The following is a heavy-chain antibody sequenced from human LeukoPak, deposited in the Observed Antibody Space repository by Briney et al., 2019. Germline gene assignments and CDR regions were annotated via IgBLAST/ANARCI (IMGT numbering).Heavy chain of an antibody. V-gene: IGHV3-23*01. CDR3: AKNIWRQWSIDY. CDR2: ISGSGGST. J-gene: IGHJ4*02. D-gene: IGHD6-19*01. CDR1: GFTFSSYA. Sequence: GSLRLSCAASGFTFSSYAMSWVRQAPGKGLEWVSAISGSGGSTYYADSVKGRFTISRDNSKNTLYLQMNSLRAEDTAVYYCAKNIWRQWSIDYWGQGTLVTVSS.